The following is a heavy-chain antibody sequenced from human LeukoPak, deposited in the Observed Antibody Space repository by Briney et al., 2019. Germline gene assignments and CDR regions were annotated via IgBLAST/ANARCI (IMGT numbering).Heavy chain of an antibody. CDR3: ARARLYDFWSGYYLNSSGYFDY. V-gene: IGHV4-39*07. D-gene: IGHD3-3*01. Sequence: SETLSLTCTVSGGSISSSSYYWGWIRQPPGRGLEWIGSIYYSGSTYYNPSLKSRVTISVDTSKNQFSLKLSSVTAADTAVYYCARARLYDFWSGYYLNSSGYFDYWGQGTLVTVSS. J-gene: IGHJ4*02. CDR1: GGSISSSSYY. CDR2: IYYSGST.